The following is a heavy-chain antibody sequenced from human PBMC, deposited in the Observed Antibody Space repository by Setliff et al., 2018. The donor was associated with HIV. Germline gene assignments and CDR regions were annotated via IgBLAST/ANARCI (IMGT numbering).Heavy chain of an antibody. Sequence: SETLSLTCTVSGGSISSYYWSWIRQPPGKGLEWIGYVYYTGSTNYNPSLKSRVTISIDTSKNQFSLKLSSVTAADTAVYYCARHQGKYYDSSGYSGWFLDLWGRGTLVTVSS. V-gene: IGHV4-59*08. CDR2: VYYTGST. D-gene: IGHD3-22*01. CDR1: GGSISSYY. J-gene: IGHJ2*01. CDR3: ARHQGKYYDSSGYSGWFLDL.